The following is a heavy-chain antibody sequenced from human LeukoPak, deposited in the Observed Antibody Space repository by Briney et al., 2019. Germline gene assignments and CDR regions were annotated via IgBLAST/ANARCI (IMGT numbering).Heavy chain of an antibody. J-gene: IGHJ4*02. CDR2: ISGSGGST. D-gene: IGHD6-19*01. V-gene: IGHV3-23*01. CDR3: AKDVSGISVE. Sequence: GRSLRLSCAPSGFTFRSYGMSWVRHAPGKGLEWVSAISGSGGSTYYADSVKGRFTISRDNSKNTLYLQMNSLRAEDTAVYYCAKDVSGISVEWGQGTRVGVSS. CDR1: GFTFRSYG.